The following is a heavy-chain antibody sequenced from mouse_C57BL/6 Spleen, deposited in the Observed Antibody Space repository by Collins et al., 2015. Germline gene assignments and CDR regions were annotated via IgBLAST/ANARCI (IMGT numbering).Heavy chain of an antibody. CDR2: IYPGDGDT. Sequence: QVQLQQSGAELVRPGSSVKISCKASGYAFSSYWMNWVKQRPGQGLEWIGQIYPGDGDTNYNGKFKGKATLTADKSSSTAYMELSSLTSEDSAVYYCARSQLGLYWGQGTTLTVSS. D-gene: IGHD3-1*01. CDR3: ARSQLGLY. CDR1: GYAFSSYW. J-gene: IGHJ2*01. V-gene: IGHV1-80*01.